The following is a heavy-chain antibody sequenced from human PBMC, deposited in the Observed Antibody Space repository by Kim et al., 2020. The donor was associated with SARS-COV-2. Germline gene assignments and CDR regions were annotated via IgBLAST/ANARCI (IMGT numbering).Heavy chain of an antibody. CDR2: INAGNGNT. Sequence: ASVKVSCKASGYTFTSYAMHWVRQAPGQRLEWMGWINAGNGNTKYSQKFQGRVTITRDTSASTAYMELSSLRSEDTAVYYCARRPASSGYHYIQDYYGMDVWGQGTTVTVSS. V-gene: IGHV1-3*01. CDR3: ARRPASSGYHYIQDYYGMDV. J-gene: IGHJ6*02. D-gene: IGHD3-22*01. CDR1: GYTFTSYA.